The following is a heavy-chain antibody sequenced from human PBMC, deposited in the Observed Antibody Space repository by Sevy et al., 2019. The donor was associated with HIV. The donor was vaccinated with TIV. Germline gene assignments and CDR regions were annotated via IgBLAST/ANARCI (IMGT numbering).Heavy chain of an antibody. D-gene: IGHD3-3*01. CDR1: GFTFSDYY. CDR2: ISSSGSTI. V-gene: IGHV3-11*01. Sequence: GGSLRLSCAASGFTFSDYYMSWIRQAPGKGLEWVSYISSSGSTIYYADSLKGRFTISRDNAKNSLYLQMNSLRAEDTAVYYCARDMDYDFWSGLDYWGQGTLVTVSS. CDR3: ARDMDYDFWSGLDY. J-gene: IGHJ4*02.